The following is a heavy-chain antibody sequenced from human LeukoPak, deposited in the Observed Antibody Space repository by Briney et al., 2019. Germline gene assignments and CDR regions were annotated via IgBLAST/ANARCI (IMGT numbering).Heavy chain of an antibody. V-gene: IGHV4-59*01. CDR1: GGSISSYY. J-gene: IGHJ3*02. Sequence: ASETLSLTCTVSGGSISSYYWSWIRQPPGKGLEWIGYIYYSGSTNYNPSLKSRVTISVDTSKNQFSLELSSVTAADTAVYYCARDSYIVGAFDIWGQGTMVTVSS. CDR3: ARDSYIVGAFDI. D-gene: IGHD3-16*02. CDR2: IYYSGST.